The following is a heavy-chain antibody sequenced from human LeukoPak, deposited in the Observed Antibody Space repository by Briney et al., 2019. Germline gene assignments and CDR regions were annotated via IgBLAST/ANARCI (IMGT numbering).Heavy chain of an antibody. D-gene: IGHD6-13*01. Sequence: SGGSLRLSCVASGFIFSSYSMNWVRQAPGKGLEWVSSISSSSSYIYYADSVKGRFTISRDNAKNSLYLQMNSLRAEDTAVYYCARGAAAATDYWGQGTLVTVSS. V-gene: IGHV3-21*01. J-gene: IGHJ4*02. CDR2: ISSSSSYI. CDR1: GFIFSSYS. CDR3: ARGAAAATDY.